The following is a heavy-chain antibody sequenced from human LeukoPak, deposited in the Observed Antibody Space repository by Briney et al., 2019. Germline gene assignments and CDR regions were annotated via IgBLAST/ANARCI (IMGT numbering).Heavy chain of an antibody. D-gene: IGHD5-12*01. J-gene: IGHJ4*02. V-gene: IGHV4-31*01. CDR3: ARAYSGYDLAFDY. CDR1: GGSISSGGYY. CDR2: IYYSGST. Sequence: SETLSLTCTVSGGSISSGGYYWSWIRQHPGKVLERIGYIYYSGSTYYNPSLKSQVTKSLNTSKTQFSLKLSSVTAADTAVYYCARAYSGYDLAFDYWGQGTLVTVSS.